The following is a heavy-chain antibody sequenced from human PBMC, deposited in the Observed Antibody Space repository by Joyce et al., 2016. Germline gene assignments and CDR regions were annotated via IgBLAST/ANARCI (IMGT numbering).Heavy chain of an antibody. CDR2: MYYTGTT. J-gene: IGHJ4*02. CDR3: AREGPGGSLDF. CDR1: GGSISSGGHF. D-gene: IGHD1-26*01. Sequence: QVQLRESGPGLVKPSQTLSLTCTVSGGSISSGGHFWTWIRQHPGRGLEWLSYMYYTGTTYYNPSLKSRLSSAVDTSKNQFSLMVRSVTVADTAVYYCAREGPGGSLDFWGQGILVTVSS. V-gene: IGHV4-31*03.